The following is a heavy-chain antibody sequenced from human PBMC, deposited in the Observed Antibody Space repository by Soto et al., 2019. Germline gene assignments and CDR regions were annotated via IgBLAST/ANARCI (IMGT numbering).Heavy chain of an antibody. J-gene: IGHJ4*02. Sequence: GGSLRLSCAASAFIFNNYAMNWVRQAPGEGLQWVAGISASGVSTYYADSVKGRFIISRDNSKNTLFLQMNSLRAEDTAIYCCAKVPLRPYCFDYWGLGTLVTVSS. CDR2: ISASGVST. D-gene: IGHD4-17*01. V-gene: IGHV3-23*01. CDR3: AKVPLRPYCFDY. CDR1: AFIFNNYA.